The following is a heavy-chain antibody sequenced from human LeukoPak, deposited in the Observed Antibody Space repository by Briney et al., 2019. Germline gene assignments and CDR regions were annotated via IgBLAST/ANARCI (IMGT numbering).Heavy chain of an antibody. J-gene: IGHJ6*03. CDR1: GGSIGSHY. Sequence: SETLSLTCAVSGGSIGSHYWSWIRQPPGKGLEWIGYIYYSGSTNYNPSLKSRVTISVDTSKNQFSLKLSSVTAADTAVYYCARGEDYYYYYMDVWGKGTTVTVSS. CDR2: IYYSGST. V-gene: IGHV4-59*11. CDR3: ARGEDYYYYYMDV.